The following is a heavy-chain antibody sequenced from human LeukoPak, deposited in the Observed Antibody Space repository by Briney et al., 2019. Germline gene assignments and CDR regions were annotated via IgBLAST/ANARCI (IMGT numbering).Heavy chain of an antibody. V-gene: IGHV3-72*01. CDR1: GFSISDHY. J-gene: IGHJ4*02. CDR2: SRNKADSYTT. CDR3: ARRYCRGGSCSIDF. Sequence: GGSLRPSCAASGFSISDHYMDWVRQAPGKGLEWVGRSRNKADSYTTEYAASVRGRFTISRDDSKNSLYLQMNSLKTEDTAVYYCARRYCRGGSCSIDFWGQGTLVSVSS. D-gene: IGHD2-15*01.